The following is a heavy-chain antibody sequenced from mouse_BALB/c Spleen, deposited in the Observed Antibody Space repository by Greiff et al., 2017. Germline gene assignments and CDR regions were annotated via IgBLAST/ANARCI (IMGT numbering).Heavy chain of an antibody. J-gene: IGHJ4*01. CDR2: IDPANGNT. Sequence: EVKVVESGAELVKPGASVKLSCTASGFNIKDTYMHWVKQRPEQGLEWIGRIDPANGNTKYDPKFQGKATITADTSSNTAYLQLSSLTSEDTAVYYCARGGIYYDYDEAMDYWGQGTSVTVSS. D-gene: IGHD2-4*01. CDR1: GFNIKDTY. CDR3: ARGGIYYDYDEAMDY. V-gene: IGHV14-3*02.